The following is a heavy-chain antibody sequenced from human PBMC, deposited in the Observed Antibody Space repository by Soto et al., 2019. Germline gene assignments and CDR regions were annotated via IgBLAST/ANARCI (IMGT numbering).Heavy chain of an antibody. CDR3: ARKTRGPKYSSSWYVGYYGMDV. CDR2: INHSGST. CDR1: GGSFSGYY. D-gene: IGHD6-13*01. V-gene: IGHV4-34*01. J-gene: IGHJ6*02. Sequence: SETLSLTCAVYGGSFSGYYWSWISQPPGKGLEWNGEINHSGSTSYNPSLKSRVTISVDTSKNQFSLKLSAVTAADTAVYYCARKTRGPKYSSSWYVGYYGMDVWGQGTTVTVSS.